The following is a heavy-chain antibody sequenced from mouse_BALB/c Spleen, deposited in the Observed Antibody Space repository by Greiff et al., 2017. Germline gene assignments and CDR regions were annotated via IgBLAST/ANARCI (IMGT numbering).Heavy chain of an antibody. CDR2: IRSKSNNYAT. CDR1: GFTFNTYA. V-gene: IGHV10-1*02. Sequence: EVNVVESGGGLVQPKGSLKLSCAASGFTFNTYAMNWVRQAPGKGLEWVARIRSKSNNYATYYADSVKDRFTISRDDSQSMLYLQMNNLKTEDTAMYYCVRHIYDGYFYAMDYWGQGTSVTVSS. CDR3: VRHIYDGYFYAMDY. J-gene: IGHJ4*01. D-gene: IGHD2-3*01.